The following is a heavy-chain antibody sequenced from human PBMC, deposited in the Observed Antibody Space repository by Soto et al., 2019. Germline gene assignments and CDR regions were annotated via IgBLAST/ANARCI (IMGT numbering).Heavy chain of an antibody. J-gene: IGHJ1*01. CDR3: ARDEICDGGVHRILGYFRQ. Sequence: EVQLVDSGGGLVQPGGSLRLSCTASGFTFRDYWMNWVRQAPGKGLEWVANIKVDGSETNYVDSVKGRFTISRDNARNSLYLQMSSLRVEDTAVYYCARDEICDGGVHRILGYFRQWGQGTLLTVSS. CDR2: IKVDGSET. CDR1: GFTFRDYW. D-gene: IGHD2-8*02. V-gene: IGHV3-7*03.